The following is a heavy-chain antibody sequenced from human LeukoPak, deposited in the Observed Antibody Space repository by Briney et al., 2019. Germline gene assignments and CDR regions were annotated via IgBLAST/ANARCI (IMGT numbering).Heavy chain of an antibody. CDR2: IYTSGST. V-gene: IGHV4-61*02. J-gene: IGHJ4*02. CDR3: ARGIAARLRVFDY. D-gene: IGHD6-6*01. Sequence: SQTLSLTCTVSGGSISSGSYYWRWIRQPAGKGLEWIGRIYTSGSTNYNPSLKSRVTISVDTSKNQFSLKLSSVTAADTAVYYCARGIAARLRVFDYWGQGTLVTVSS. CDR1: GGSISSGSYY.